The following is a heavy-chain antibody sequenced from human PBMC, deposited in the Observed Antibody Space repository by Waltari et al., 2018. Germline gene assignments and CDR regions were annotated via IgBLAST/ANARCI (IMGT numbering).Heavy chain of an antibody. CDR3: ARQGVSSRSFDY. V-gene: IGHV4-39*01. Sequence: QLQMQESGPGLVKPSETLSLTCTVSGDSITNRGYYWGWIRQPPGKGREWIGSTYYSGSAYYTASLKSRVTISVNTSKNQFALELTSLTAADTAVYYCARQGVSSRSFDYGGQGSLVTFSS. D-gene: IGHD2-8*01. J-gene: IGHJ4*02. CDR2: TYYSGSA. CDR1: GDSITNRGYY.